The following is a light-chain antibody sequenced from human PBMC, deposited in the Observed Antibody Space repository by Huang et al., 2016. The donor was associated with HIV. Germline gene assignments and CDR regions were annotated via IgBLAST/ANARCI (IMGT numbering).Light chain of an antibody. CDR3: QQYESWPPLT. V-gene: IGKV3-15*01. J-gene: IGKJ4*01. Sequence: EIVMTQSPDTLSVSPGERATLSCRASQGVRDKLAWYKPKPGQAPRLLLHATSTRAAGVPARFSGSGSGTEFTLTISSLQSEDCGVYYCQQYESWPPLTFGGGTKVGIK. CDR2: ATS. CDR1: QGVRDK.